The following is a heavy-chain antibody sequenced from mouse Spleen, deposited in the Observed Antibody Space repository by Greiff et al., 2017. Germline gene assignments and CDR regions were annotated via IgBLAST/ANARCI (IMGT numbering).Heavy chain of an antibody. CDR2: IWSGGST. Sequence: QVHVKQSGPGLVQPSQSLSITCTVSGFSLTSYGVHWVRQSPGKGLEWLGVIWSGGSTYYNAAFISRLSISKDNSKSQVFFKMNSLQADDTAIYYCARNQGGIPFAYWGQGTLVTVSA. CDR3: ARNQGGIPFAY. V-gene: IGHV2-4-1*01. J-gene: IGHJ3*01. D-gene: IGHD1-1*02. CDR1: GFSLTSYG.